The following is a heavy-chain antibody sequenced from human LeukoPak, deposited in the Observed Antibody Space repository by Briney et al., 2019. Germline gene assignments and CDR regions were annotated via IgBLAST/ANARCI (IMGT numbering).Heavy chain of an antibody. D-gene: IGHD1-26*01. J-gene: IGHJ4*02. V-gene: IGHV3-7*01. CDR1: GFTFSSYW. CDR2: IKQDGSEK. CDR3: TRDFRIVVTDY. Sequence: GGSLRLSCAASGFTFSSYWMSWVRQAPGKGLEWVANIKQDGSEKYYVDSVKGRFTISRDNAKNSLYLQMNSLRTEDTAIYYCTRDFRIVVTDYWGQGTLVTVSS.